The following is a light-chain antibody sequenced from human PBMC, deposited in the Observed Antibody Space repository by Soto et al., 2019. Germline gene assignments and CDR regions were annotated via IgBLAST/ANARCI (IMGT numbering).Light chain of an antibody. CDR1: RSNIGSNY. CDR2: RNN. V-gene: IGLV1-47*01. J-gene: IGLJ2*01. CDR3: AAWDDSLRMV. Sequence: QAVVTQPPSASGTPGQRVTISCSGSRSNIGSNYVYWYQQLPGTAPKLLIYRNNQRPSGVPDRFSGSKSGTSASLAISGLRSEDEADYYCAAWDDSLRMVFGGGTKLTVL.